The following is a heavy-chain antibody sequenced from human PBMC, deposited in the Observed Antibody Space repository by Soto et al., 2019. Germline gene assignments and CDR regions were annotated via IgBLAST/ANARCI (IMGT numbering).Heavy chain of an antibody. CDR3: ARCTSYLGYCSSTSCHSYYYYGMDI. Sequence: GGSLRLSCAASGFTFSSYEMNWVRQAPGKGLEWVSYISSSGSTIYYAVSVKDRFTISRANAKNSQYLQMKSLRAEDTAVYYCARCTSYLGYCSSTSCHSYYYYGMDILSQGTTVTV. V-gene: IGHV3-48*03. CDR2: ISSSGSTI. CDR1: GFTFSSYE. J-gene: IGHJ6*02. D-gene: IGHD2-2*01.